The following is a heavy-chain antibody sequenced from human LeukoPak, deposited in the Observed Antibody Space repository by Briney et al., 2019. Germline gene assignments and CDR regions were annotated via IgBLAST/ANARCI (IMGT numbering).Heavy chain of an antibody. Sequence: SETLSLTCAVSGGSISSGGYYWSWIRQPPGKGLEWIGYIYHSGSTYYNPSLKSRVTISVDKSKNQFSLKLSSVTAADTAVYYCARVGRYFDIWGQGTMVTVSS. CDR2: IYHSGST. V-gene: IGHV4-30-2*01. D-gene: IGHD1-26*01. J-gene: IGHJ3*02. CDR1: GGSISSGGYY. CDR3: ARVGRYFDI.